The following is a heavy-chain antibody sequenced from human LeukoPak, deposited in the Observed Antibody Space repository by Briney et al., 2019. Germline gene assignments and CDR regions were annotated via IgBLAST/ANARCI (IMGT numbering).Heavy chain of an antibody. V-gene: IGHV4-30-2*01. CDR2: IYHSGST. CDR3: ASFYRAPPPVDLSYYYYYYGMDV. D-gene: IGHD3-16*02. J-gene: IGHJ6*02. Sequence: SETLSLTCAVSGGSISSGGYSWSWIRQPPGKGLEWIGYIYHSGSTYYNPSLKSRVTISVDRSKNQFSLKLSSVTAADTAVYYCASFYRAPPPVDLSYYYYYYGMDVWGQGTTVTVSS. CDR1: GGSISSGGYS.